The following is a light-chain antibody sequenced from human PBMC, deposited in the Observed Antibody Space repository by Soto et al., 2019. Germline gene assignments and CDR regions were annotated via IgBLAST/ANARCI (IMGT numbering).Light chain of an antibody. CDR1: QSFRGNY. Sequence: EIVLTQSPGTLSLSPGERATLSCRASQSFRGNYLAWYQQKPGQAPRLLLYGASSRATGIPDRFSGSGSGTDFTLTINRLEPEDFAVYYCQQYGSSITFGQGTRLEIK. CDR3: QQYGSSIT. J-gene: IGKJ5*01. CDR2: GAS. V-gene: IGKV3-20*01.